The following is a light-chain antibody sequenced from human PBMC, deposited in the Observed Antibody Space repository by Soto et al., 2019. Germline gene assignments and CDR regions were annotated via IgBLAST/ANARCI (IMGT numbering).Light chain of an antibody. J-gene: IGKJ1*01. Sequence: EIVMTQSPATLSVSPGERATLSCRASQSVSNNLAWYQKKHGQAPRLLIYGAATRTTGIPASFSGSGSGTEFTLTISSLQSEDFAFYYWQQYNNWWTFGQGTRVDIK. CDR1: QSVSNN. CDR2: GAA. V-gene: IGKV3-15*01. CDR3: QQYNNWWT.